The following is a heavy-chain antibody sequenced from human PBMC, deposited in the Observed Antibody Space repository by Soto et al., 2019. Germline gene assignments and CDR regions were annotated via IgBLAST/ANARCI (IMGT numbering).Heavy chain of an antibody. CDR2: ISYDGSNK. V-gene: IGHV3-30*18. D-gene: IGHD1-26*01. CDR3: AKVRGGTLGGDYFDY. Sequence: GGSLRLSCAASGFTFSSYGMHWVRQAPGKGLEWVAVISYDGSNKYYADSVKGRFTISRDNSKNTLYLQMNSLRAEDTAVYYCAKVRGGTLGGDYFDYWGQGTLVTVSS. CDR1: GFTFSSYG. J-gene: IGHJ4*02.